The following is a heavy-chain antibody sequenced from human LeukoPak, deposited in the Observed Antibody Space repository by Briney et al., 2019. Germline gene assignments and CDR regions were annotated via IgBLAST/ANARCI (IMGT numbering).Heavy chain of an antibody. J-gene: IGHJ6*03. Sequence: LETLSLTCTVSGGSISSYYWSWIRQPPGKGLEWIGYIYYSGSTNYNPSLKSRVTISVDTSKNQFSLKLRSVTAADTAVYYCTRGSIAYYYMDVWGKGTTVTISS. V-gene: IGHV4-59*01. CDR3: TRGSIAYYYMDV. CDR1: GGSISSYY. D-gene: IGHD3-22*01. CDR2: IYYSGST.